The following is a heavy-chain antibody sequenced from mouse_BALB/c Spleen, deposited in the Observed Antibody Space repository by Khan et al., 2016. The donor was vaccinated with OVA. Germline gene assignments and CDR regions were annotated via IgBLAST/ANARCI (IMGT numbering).Heavy chain of an antibody. Sequence: QIQLVQSGPGLVAPSQSLSITCTVSGFSLTDYGVSWIRQPPGKGLEWLGVIWGGGITYYNSALKSRLSISKDNSKSQVFLKMNSLQTDDTSMYYCAKHLLLYPYYFDYWGQGTTLTVSS. D-gene: IGHD2-1*01. V-gene: IGHV2-6-5*01. CDR2: IWGGGIT. CDR3: AKHLLLYPYYFDY. J-gene: IGHJ2*01. CDR1: GFSLTDYG.